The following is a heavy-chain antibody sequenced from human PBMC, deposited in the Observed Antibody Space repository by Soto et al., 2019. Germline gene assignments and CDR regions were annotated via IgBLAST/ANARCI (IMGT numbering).Heavy chain of an antibody. Sequence: GGSLRLSCAASGFTFDDYAMHWVRQAPGKGLEWVSGISWNSGSIGYADSVKGRFTISRDNAKNSLYLQMNSLRAEDTALYYCAIAHDYFWSGYRVKISPFDYWGQGTLVTVSS. V-gene: IGHV3-9*01. J-gene: IGHJ4*02. CDR3: AIAHDYFWSGYRVKISPFDY. D-gene: IGHD3-3*01. CDR2: ISWNSGSI. CDR1: GFTFDDYA.